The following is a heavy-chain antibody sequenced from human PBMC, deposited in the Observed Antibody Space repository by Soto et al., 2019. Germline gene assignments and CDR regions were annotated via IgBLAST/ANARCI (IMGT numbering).Heavy chain of an antibody. CDR2: ISYDGSNK. CDR3: ATDGLRLRYLDY. Sequence: QVPLVESGGGVVQPGRSLRLSCAASGFTFSSYGMHWVRQAPGKGLEWVAVISYDGSNKYYADSVKGRFTISRDNSKNTLYLQMNSLRAEDTAVYYCATDGLRLRYLDYWGQGTLVTVSS. CDR1: GFTFSSYG. D-gene: IGHD3-9*01. V-gene: IGHV3-30*03. J-gene: IGHJ4*02.